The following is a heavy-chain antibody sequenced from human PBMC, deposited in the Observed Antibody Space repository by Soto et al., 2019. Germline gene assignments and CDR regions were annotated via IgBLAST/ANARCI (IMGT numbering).Heavy chain of an antibody. CDR3: ARAGRFLERLVGPHAFDI. Sequence: ASVKVSCKASGGTFSSYTISWVRQAPGQGLEWMGRIIPILGIANYAQKFQGRVTITADKSTSTAYMELSSLRSEDTAVYYCARAGRFLERLVGPHAFDIWGQGTMVTVSS. D-gene: IGHD3-3*01. CDR1: GGTFSSYT. CDR2: IIPILGIA. V-gene: IGHV1-69*02. J-gene: IGHJ3*02.